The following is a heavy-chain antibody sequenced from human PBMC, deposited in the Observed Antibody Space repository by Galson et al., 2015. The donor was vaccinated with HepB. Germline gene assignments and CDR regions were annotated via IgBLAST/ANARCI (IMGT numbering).Heavy chain of an antibody. V-gene: IGHV1-24*01. CDR1: GYTLTELS. J-gene: IGHJ3*02. CDR2: FDPEDGET. CDR3: ATAVYRIVGATHDAFDI. Sequence: SVKVSCKVSGYTLTELSMHWVRQAPGKGLEWMGGFDPEDGETIYAQKFQGRVTMTEDTSTDTAYMELSSLRSEDTAVYYCATAVYRIVGATHDAFDIWGQGTMVTVSS. D-gene: IGHD1-26*01.